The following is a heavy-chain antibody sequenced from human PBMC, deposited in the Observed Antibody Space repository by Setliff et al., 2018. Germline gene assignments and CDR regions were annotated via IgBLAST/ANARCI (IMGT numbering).Heavy chain of an antibody. J-gene: IGHJ4*02. Sequence: ASVKVSCKASGYTFTDYYMHWVRQAPGQGLEWMGWINLSNGGTNYGQKFQGRVTMTRDTSITTAYMELSSLRSDDTAVYYCARFSGHNYGSFDSWGQGTRVTVSS. CDR1: GYTFTDYY. CDR3: ARFSGHNYGSFDS. D-gene: IGHD5-18*01. V-gene: IGHV1-2*02. CDR2: INLSNGGT.